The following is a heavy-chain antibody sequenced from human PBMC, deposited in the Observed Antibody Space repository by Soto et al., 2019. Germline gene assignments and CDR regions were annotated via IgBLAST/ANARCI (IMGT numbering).Heavy chain of an antibody. J-gene: IGHJ4*02. V-gene: IGHV4-59*01. CDR2: VYYTGST. D-gene: IGHD6-19*01. CDR3: ARSVAVPGAHIDY. Sequence: SETLSLTCSVSGGSISGSYWSWIRQSPGKGLEWLGYVYYTGSTNYSPSLRSRVSISVDTSKNEFSLRLSSVTAADTAVYFCARSVAVPGAHIDYWGQGTQVNRLL. CDR1: GGSISGSY.